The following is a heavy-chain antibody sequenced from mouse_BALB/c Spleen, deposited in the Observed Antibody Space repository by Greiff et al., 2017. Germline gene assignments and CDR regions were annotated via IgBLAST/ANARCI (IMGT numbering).Heavy chain of an antibody. D-gene: IGHD1-1*01. Sequence: EVKLMESGGGLVKPGGSLKLSCAASGFAFSSYDMSWVRQTPEKRLEWVAYISSGGGSTYYPDTVKGRFTISRDNAKNTLYLQMSSLKSEDTAMYYCARHTTVVARDWYFDVWGAGTTVTVSS. CDR2: ISSGGGST. CDR3: ARHTTVVARDWYFDV. CDR1: GFAFSSYD. V-gene: IGHV5-12-1*01. J-gene: IGHJ1*01.